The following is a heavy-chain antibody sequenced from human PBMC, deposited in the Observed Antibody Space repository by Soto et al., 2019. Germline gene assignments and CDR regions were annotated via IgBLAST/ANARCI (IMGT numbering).Heavy chain of an antibody. V-gene: IGHV3-23*01. CDR2: IGTTTGDL. CDR3: AKRSPSGTYYFDY. J-gene: IGHJ4*02. D-gene: IGHD1-26*01. CDR1: GFTFTSYA. Sequence: GGSLRLSCAASGFTFTSYAMAWVRQGPGKGLEWVSSIGTTTGDLLYADSVKGRFTISRDNSRNTLYLQMNSLRNEDTAIYYCAKRSPSGTYYFDYWGQGALVTVSS.